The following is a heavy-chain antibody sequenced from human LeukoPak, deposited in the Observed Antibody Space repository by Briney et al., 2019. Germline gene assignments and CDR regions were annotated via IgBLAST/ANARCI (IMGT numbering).Heavy chain of an antibody. CDR3: TGGYDYYFDY. D-gene: IGHD5-12*01. J-gene: IGHJ4*02. CDR1: GFTFSGFA. Sequence: WGSLRLSCAASGFTFSGFAMHWVRQASGKGLEWVGRIRSKANNYATAYAASVKGRFTISRDDSKNTAYLQMNSLKTEDTAVYYCTGGYDYYFDYWGQGTLVTVSS. V-gene: IGHV3-73*01. CDR2: IRSKANNYAT.